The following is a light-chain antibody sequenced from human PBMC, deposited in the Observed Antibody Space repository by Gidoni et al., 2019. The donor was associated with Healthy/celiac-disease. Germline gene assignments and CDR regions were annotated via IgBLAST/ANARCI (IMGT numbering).Light chain of an antibody. CDR3: QQSTGT. Sequence: IVLTQSPGTLSLSPGERATLSCRASQSVSSSYLAWYQQKPGQAPRLLIYGASSRATGIPDRLSGSGSGTDFTLTSSRLEPEDFAVYYCQQSTGTFGQGTKVEIK. J-gene: IGKJ1*01. CDR2: GAS. V-gene: IGKV3-20*01. CDR1: QSVSSSY.